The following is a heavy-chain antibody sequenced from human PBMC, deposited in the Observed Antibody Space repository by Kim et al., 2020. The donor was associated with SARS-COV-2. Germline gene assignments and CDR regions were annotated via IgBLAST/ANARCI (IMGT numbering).Heavy chain of an antibody. CDR2: ISGSSDAI. V-gene: IGHV3-48*02. D-gene: IGHD2-8*01. Sequence: GGSLRLSCVGSGFIFGSYSMNWVRQAPGKGLEWVLYISGSSDAIYYVDSVKGRFTISRVNAKNSLYLQRNSLRDEDTAVYYCARFIGDCTDGNWYLEY. CDR3: ARFIGDCTDGNWYLEY. J-gene: IGHJ1*01. CDR1: GFIFGSYS.